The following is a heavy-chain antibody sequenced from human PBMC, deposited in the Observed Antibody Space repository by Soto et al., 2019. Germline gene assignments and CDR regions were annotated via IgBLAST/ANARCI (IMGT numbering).Heavy chain of an antibody. CDR3: ARSSDTAMLIFDY. CDR1: GFTFSDYY. J-gene: IGHJ4*02. Sequence: QVQLVESGGGLVKPGGSLRLSCAASGFTFSDYYMSWIRQAPGKGLEGVSYISSSGSTRYYADSVKGRFTISRDNAKNSLYMQMNSLRAEDTAVYYCARSSDTAMLIFDYWGQGTLVTVSS. CDR2: ISSSGSTR. V-gene: IGHV3-11*01. D-gene: IGHD5-18*01.